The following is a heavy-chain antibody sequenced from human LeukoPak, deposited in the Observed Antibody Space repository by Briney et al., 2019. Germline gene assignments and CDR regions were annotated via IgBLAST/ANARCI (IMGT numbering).Heavy chain of an antibody. Sequence: ASVKVSCKASGYTFAGYYMHWVRQAPGQGLEWMGWINPNSGGTNYVQKFQGRVTMTRGTSISTAYMELSRLRSDDTAVYYCARSMGFELPYYYYGMDVWGQGTTVTVSS. J-gene: IGHJ6*02. D-gene: IGHD1-26*01. V-gene: IGHV1-2*02. CDR2: INPNSGGT. CDR3: ARSMGFELPYYYYGMDV. CDR1: GYTFAGYY.